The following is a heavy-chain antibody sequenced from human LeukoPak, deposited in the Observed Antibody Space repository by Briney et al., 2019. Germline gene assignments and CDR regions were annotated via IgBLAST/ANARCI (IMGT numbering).Heavy chain of an antibody. Sequence: GESLQISCQGSGCSFTNNWIGWVRLMPGKGLDWMAIVYPGDSHTKYNPSFQGQVTISADKSSSTAYLQWISLRASDTAIYYCVRTPTCSSGSCYPNWFDSWGQGTLVTVSS. V-gene: IGHV5-51*01. CDR3: VRTPTCSSGSCYPNWFDS. CDR1: GCSFTNNW. CDR2: VYPGDSHT. J-gene: IGHJ5*01. D-gene: IGHD2-15*01.